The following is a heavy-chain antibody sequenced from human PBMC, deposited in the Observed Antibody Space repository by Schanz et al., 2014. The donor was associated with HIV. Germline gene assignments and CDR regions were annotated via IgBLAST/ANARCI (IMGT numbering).Heavy chain of an antibody. CDR2: MWYDESHK. CDR1: GFTFSSYG. J-gene: IGHJ6*02. CDR3: ARKTSGFSTSWPPRYHYYGMDA. Sequence: QVQLVESGGGVVQPGRSLRLSCAASGFTFSSYGMHWVRQAPGKGLEWVAAMWYDESHKGYADSVKGRFTISRDNSKNTLYLEMNSLRPEDTAVYYCARKTSGFSTSWPPRYHYYGMDAWGQGTTVTVSS. D-gene: IGHD6-13*01. V-gene: IGHV3-33*01.